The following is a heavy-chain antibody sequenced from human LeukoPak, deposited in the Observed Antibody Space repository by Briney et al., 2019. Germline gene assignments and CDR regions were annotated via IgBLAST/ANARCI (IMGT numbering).Heavy chain of an antibody. CDR1: GGSISSSSYY. V-gene: IGHV4-39*01. Sequence: PSETLSLTCTVSGGSISSSSYYWGWIRQPPGKGLQWIGSIYYSGSTYYNPSLKSRVTISVDTSKNQFSLKLSSVTAADTAVYYCSESRRSFDWLDPWGQGTLVTVSS. CDR2: IYYSGST. CDR3: SESRRSFDWLDP. J-gene: IGHJ5*02. D-gene: IGHD3-9*01.